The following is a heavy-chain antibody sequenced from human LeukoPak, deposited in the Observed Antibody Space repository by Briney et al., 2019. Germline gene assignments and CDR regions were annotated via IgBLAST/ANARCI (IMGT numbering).Heavy chain of an antibody. J-gene: IGHJ4*02. CDR3: AKTLGYCSGGSCYSGVIDY. CDR1: GFTFSSYA. Sequence: GGSLRLSCAASGFTFSSYAMHWVRQAPGKGLEWVSTISGSDGDTYYADSMKGRFTISRDNSKNTLYLQMNSLRAEDTAVYYCAKTLGYCSGGSCYSGVIDYWGQGTLVTVSS. D-gene: IGHD2-15*01. CDR2: ISGSDGDT. V-gene: IGHV3-23*01.